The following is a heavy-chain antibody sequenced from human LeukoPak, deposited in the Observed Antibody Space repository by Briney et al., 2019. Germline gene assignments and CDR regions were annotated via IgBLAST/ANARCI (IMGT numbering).Heavy chain of an antibody. CDR3: ARKVSVYAYFDY. CDR1: GYTFTSYA. D-gene: IGHD2-8*01. V-gene: IGHV1-18*01. CDR2: ISAYNGNT. Sequence: ASVKVSCKASGYTFTSYAMHWVRQAPGQRLEWMGWISAYNGNTNYAQKLQGRVTMTTDTSTSTAYMELRSLRSDDTAVYYCARKVSVYAYFDYWGQGTLVTVSS. J-gene: IGHJ4*02.